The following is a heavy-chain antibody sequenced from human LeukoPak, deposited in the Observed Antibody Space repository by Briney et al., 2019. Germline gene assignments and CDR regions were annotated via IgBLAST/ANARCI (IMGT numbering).Heavy chain of an antibody. V-gene: IGHV3-23*01. D-gene: IGHD1-26*01. Sequence: PGRSLRLSCAASGFTFSSYAMHWVRQAPGKGLEWVSAISGSGGSTYYADSVKGRFTISRDNSKNTLYLQMNSLRAEDTAVYYCAGVGARVYYFDYWGQGTLVTVSS. CDR3: AGVGARVYYFDY. J-gene: IGHJ4*02. CDR2: ISGSGGST. CDR1: GFTFSSYA.